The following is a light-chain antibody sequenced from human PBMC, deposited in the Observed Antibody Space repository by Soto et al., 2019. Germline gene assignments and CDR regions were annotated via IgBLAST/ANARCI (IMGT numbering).Light chain of an antibody. CDR1: QSISGY. V-gene: IGKV1-39*01. Sequence: DIQMTQSPSSLSASVGDRVTITCRASQSISGYLNWYQQKPGKAPNLLIYAASSLQSGVPSRFSGSGSGTDFTLTINSLHPEDVTTYCCQQSYCTPITFGQGTRLEI. CDR3: QQSYCTPIT. J-gene: IGKJ5*01. CDR2: AAS.